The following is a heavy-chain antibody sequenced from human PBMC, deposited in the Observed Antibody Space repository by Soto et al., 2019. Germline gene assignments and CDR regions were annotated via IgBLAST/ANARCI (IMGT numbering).Heavy chain of an antibody. D-gene: IGHD3-22*01. Sequence: PSETLSLTCTVSGVSIISGGYYWILIRQHPGKGLEWIGYIYYSGSTYYNPSLKSRVTISVDTSKNQFSLKLSSVTAADTAVYYCARVAEYYDSSGYPGACEIWGPGTLV. CDR1: GVSIISGGYY. CDR2: IYYSGST. CDR3: ARVAEYYDSSGYPGACEI. V-gene: IGHV4-31*03. J-gene: IGHJ3*02.